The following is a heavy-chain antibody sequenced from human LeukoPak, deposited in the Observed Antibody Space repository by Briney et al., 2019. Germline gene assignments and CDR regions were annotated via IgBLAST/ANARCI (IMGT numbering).Heavy chain of an antibody. D-gene: IGHD3-22*01. J-gene: IGHJ3*02. CDR2: IYHSGST. V-gene: IGHV4-4*02. CDR1: GGSISSSNW. CDR3: ARLYCYDSSGYYRTDAFDI. Sequence: PSETLSLTCAVSGGSISSSNWWSWVRQPPGKGLEWIGEIYHSGSTNYNPSLKSRVTISVDKSKNQFSLKLSSVTAADTAVYYCARLYCYDSSGYYRTDAFDIWGQGTMVTVSS.